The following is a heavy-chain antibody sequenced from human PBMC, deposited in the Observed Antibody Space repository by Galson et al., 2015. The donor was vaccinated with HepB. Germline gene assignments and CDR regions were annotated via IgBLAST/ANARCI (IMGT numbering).Heavy chain of an antibody. CDR3: AREGQTMGGIYKPHDY. V-gene: IGHV3-74*01. D-gene: IGHD1-26*01. J-gene: IGHJ4*02. CDR2: IHSDGSST. CDR1: GFTFSSYW. Sequence: SLRLSCAASGFTFSSYWMHWVRQAPGKGLVWVSRIHSDGSSTTYADSVKGRFTIPRDNAKNTLYLQMNSLRAEDTAVYYCAREGQTMGGIYKPHDYWGQGTLVTVSS.